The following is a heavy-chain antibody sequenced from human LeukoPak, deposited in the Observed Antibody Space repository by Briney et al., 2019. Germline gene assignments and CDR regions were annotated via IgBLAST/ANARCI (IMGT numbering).Heavy chain of an antibody. J-gene: IGHJ6*02. CDR1: GGSIRSYY. CDR3: ARHRYCSSTSCYYYYYYGMDV. V-gene: IGHV4-34*01. CDR2: INHSGST. D-gene: IGHD2-2*01. Sequence: SETLSLTCTVSGGSIRSYYWSWIRQPPGKGLEWIGEINHSGSTNYNPSLKSRVTISVDTSKNQFSLKLSSVTAADTAVYYCARHRYCSSTSCYYYYYYGMDVWGQGTTVTVSS.